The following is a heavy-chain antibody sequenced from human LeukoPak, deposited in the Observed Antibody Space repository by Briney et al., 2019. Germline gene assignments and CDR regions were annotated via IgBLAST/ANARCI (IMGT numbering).Heavy chain of an antibody. J-gene: IGHJ3*01. CDR1: GGSISSSSYY. CDR3: ASGIAYYQPSKNAFDF. CDR2: IYYSGST. D-gene: IGHD2-2*01. V-gene: IGHV4-39*07. Sequence: SETLSLTCTVSGGSISSSSYYWGWIRQPPGKGLEWIGSIYYSGSTYYNPSLKSRVTISVDTSKNQFSLKLSSVTAADTAVYYCASGIAYYQPSKNAFDFWGQGTMVIVSS.